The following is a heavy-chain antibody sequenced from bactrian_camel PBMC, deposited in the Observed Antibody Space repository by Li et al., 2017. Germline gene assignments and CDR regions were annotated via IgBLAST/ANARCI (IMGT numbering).Heavy chain of an antibody. D-gene: IGHD5*01. V-gene: IGHV3S55*01. CDR2: ISSDGKTT. Sequence: HVQLVESGGGSVQAGGSLRLSCTASAFTLDGSDMGWYRKSPGSQCDVVATISSDGKTTHYADSVKGRFAISRDDYKMTLYLQMNDLRPNDTAAYYCAAEGYGFHCGEKYKFWGQGTQVTVS. CDR3: AAEGYGFHCGEKYKF. J-gene: IGHJ4*01. CDR1: AFTLDGSD.